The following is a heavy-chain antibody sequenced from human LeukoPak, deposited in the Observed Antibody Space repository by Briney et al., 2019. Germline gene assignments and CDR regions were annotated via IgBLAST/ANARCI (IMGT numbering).Heavy chain of an antibody. CDR2: TYSGGST. V-gene: IGHV3-53*01. J-gene: IGHJ4*02. CDR3: ASKRGYNYGYDY. D-gene: IGHD5-18*01. Sequence: GGSLRLSCAASGFTVSSNYMSWVRQAPGKGLEWVSVTYSGGSTYYVDSVKGRFAISRDNSKNALYLQMSSLRAEDTAVYYCASKRGYNYGYDYWGQGTLVTVSS. CDR1: GFTVSSNY.